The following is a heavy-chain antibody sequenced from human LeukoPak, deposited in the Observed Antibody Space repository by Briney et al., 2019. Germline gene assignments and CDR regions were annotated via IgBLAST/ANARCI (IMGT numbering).Heavy chain of an antibody. D-gene: IGHD6-19*01. Sequence: SETLSLTCTVSGGSISSNSYYWGWIRQPPGKGLEWIGSISYSGSTYYNPSLKSRVTLSVDTSKNQFSLKLSSVTAADTAVYYCARGGGSGWYDDYWGQGTLVTVSS. CDR3: ARGGGSGWYDDY. J-gene: IGHJ4*02. CDR2: ISYSGST. CDR1: GGSISSNSYY. V-gene: IGHV4-39*07.